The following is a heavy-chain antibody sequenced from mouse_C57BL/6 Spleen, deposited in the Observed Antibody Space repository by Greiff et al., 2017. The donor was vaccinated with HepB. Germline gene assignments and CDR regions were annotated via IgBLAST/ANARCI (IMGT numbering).Heavy chain of an antibody. J-gene: IGHJ4*01. V-gene: IGHV1-39*01. CDR2: INPNYGTT. CDR3: ARGYYGSRGHYAMDY. CDR1: GYSFTDYN. Sequence: EVKLVESGPELVKPGASVKISCKASGYSFTDYNMNWVKQSNGKSLEWIGVINPNYGTTSYNQKFKGKATLTVDQSSSTAYMQLNSLTSEDSAVYYCARGYYGSRGHYAMDYWGQGTSVTVSS. D-gene: IGHD1-1*01.